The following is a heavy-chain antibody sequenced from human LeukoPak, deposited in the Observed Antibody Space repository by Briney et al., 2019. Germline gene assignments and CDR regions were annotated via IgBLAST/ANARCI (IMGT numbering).Heavy chain of an antibody. CDR3: AAVEMATIKDY. Sequence: SETLSLTCTVSGGSISSYYWSWIRQPPGKGLEWIGYIYYSGSTNYNPSLKSRVTISVDTSKNQFSLKLSSVTAADTAVYYCAAVEMATIKDYWGQGTLVTVSS. CDR2: IYYSGST. D-gene: IGHD5-24*01. J-gene: IGHJ4*02. CDR1: GGSISSYY. V-gene: IGHV4-59*01.